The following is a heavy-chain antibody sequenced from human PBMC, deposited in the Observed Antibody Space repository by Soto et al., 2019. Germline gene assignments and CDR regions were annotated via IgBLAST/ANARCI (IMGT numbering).Heavy chain of an antibody. J-gene: IGHJ6*03. Sequence: ASETLSLTCAISGYSVSSNSAAWNWIRQSPSRGLEWLGRTYYRSRWYNDYAVSVKSRITINPDTSKNQFSLHLNSVTPEDTAVYYCAGTTSLQWYYMDVWGKGTTVTVSS. CDR3: AGTTSLQWYYMDV. D-gene: IGHD1-7*01. CDR2: TYYRSRWYN. CDR1: GYSVSSNSAA. V-gene: IGHV6-1*01.